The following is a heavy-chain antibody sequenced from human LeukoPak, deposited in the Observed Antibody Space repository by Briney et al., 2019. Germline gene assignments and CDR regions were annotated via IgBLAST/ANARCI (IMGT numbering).Heavy chain of an antibody. CDR2: IYYSGST. D-gene: IGHD1-20*01. CDR1: GGSISSGGYY. Sequence: PSQTLSLTCTVSGGSISSGGYYWSWIRQHPGKGLEWIGYIYYSGSTYYNPSLKSRVTISVDTSKNQFSLKLSSVTAADTAVYYCARAHITENYYFDYWGQGTLVTVSS. V-gene: IGHV4-31*03. J-gene: IGHJ4*02. CDR3: ARAHITENYYFDY.